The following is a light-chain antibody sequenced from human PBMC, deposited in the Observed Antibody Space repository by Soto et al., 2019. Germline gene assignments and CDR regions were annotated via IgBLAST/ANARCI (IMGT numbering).Light chain of an antibody. CDR3: QQLNSYPPP. Sequence: IQLTPSPSSLSASVGDRVTVTCRASQGISSALAWYQQQPGKAPKLLIYAASTLQRGVSSRFSGSGSGTDFTRTSSSLQPEEFATYDFQQLNSYPPPVGQGTKLDIK. CDR2: AAS. CDR1: QGISSA. V-gene: IGKV1-9*01. J-gene: IGKJ2*01.